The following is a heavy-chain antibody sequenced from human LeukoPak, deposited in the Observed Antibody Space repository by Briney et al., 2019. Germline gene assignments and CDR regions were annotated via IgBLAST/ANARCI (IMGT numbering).Heavy chain of an antibody. CDR2: ISSSGSTI. D-gene: IGHD5-24*01. J-gene: IGHJ3*02. CDR1: GFTFSDYY. Sequence: GGSLRLSCAASGFTFSDYYMSWIRQAPGKGLEWVSYISSSGSTIYYADSVKGRFTISRDNAKNSLYLQMNSLRAEDTALYYCAREMATGGNDAFDIWGQGTMVTVSS. V-gene: IGHV3-11*01. CDR3: AREMATGGNDAFDI.